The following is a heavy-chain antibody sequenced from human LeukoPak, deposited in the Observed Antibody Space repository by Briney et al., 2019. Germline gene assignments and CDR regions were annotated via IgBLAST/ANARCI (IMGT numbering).Heavy chain of an antibody. CDR3: AKGPSGSRYFDY. J-gene: IGHJ4*02. D-gene: IGHD1-26*01. CDR2: ISYDGSNK. CDR1: GFTFSSYG. Sequence: PGGSLRLSCAASGFTFSSYGMYWVRQAPGKGLEWVAVISYDGSNKYYADSVKGRFTISRDNSKNTLYLQMNSLRAEDTAVYYCAKGPSGSRYFDYWGQGTLVTVSS. V-gene: IGHV3-30*18.